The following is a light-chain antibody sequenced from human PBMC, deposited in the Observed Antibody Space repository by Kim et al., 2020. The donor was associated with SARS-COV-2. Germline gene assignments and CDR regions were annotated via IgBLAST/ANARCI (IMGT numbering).Light chain of an antibody. CDR3: NSRGSNDNVL. CDR2: GKN. V-gene: IGLV3-19*01. Sequence: SSELTQDPAVSVALGQTVRITCQGDSLRTYYASWYQQKPGQAPILVIYGKNNRPSGIPDRFSGSSSGNTTSLTVTGAQAVDEADYYCNSRGSNDNVLFGG. J-gene: IGLJ2*01. CDR1: SLRTYY.